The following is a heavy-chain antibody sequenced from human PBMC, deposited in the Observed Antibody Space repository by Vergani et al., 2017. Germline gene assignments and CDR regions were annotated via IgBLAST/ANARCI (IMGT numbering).Heavy chain of an antibody. V-gene: IGHV1-69-2*01. J-gene: IGHJ6*02. CDR1: GYTFTDHY. Sequence: EVQLVQSGAEVKKPGATMKISCKVSGYTFTDHYMHWVKQAPGKGLEWMGLVDPEDGETIYAEKFKGRVTIAADTSTDTAHLELSRLRYEDTAVYYCATPQTVTTGGMEVWGQGTTVIVSS. CDR3: ATPQTVTTGGMEV. D-gene: IGHD4-17*01. CDR2: VDPEDGET.